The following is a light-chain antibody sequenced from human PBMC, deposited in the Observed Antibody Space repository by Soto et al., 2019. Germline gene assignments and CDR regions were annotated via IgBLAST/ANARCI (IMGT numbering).Light chain of an antibody. V-gene: IGKV1-39*01. CDR1: QSISNH. CDR3: QQSYSPLWT. Sequence: DIQMTQSPASLSVSLEEGVTITCRASQSISNHLNWYQHKAGKAPKVLIYAASSLQRGVPSRFSGSGSGTDFTLIISSLQPEDFATYYCQQSYSPLWTFGQGTKVDIK. CDR2: AAS. J-gene: IGKJ1*01.